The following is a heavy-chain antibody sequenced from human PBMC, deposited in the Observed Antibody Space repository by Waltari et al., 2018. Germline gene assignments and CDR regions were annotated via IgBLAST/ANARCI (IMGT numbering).Heavy chain of an antibody. CDR1: GYTFSDYY. D-gene: IGHD3-3*01. CDR3: ARDLFPNFWSGYGFDI. J-gene: IGHJ3*02. CDR2: INPKSGAT. Sequence: QVHLVQSGAEVKKPGASVRVSCKTSGYTFSDYYIYWVRQAPGQGLEWKGWINPKSGATNPAQNVQGRVPLTRETSTSTVYMELRGLTSDDTAIYYCARDLFPNFWSGYGFDIWGQGTKVTVSS. V-gene: IGHV1-2*02.